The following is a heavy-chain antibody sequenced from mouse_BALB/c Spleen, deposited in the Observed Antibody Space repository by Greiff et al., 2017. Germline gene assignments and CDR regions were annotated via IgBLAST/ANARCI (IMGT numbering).Heavy chain of an antibody. J-gene: IGHJ4*01. CDR2: ISNGGGST. CDR1: GFTFSSYT. V-gene: IGHV5-12-2*01. D-gene: IGHD1-1*01. CDR3: ARHYYYGSSYAMDY. Sequence: DVKLVESGGGLVQPGGSLKLSCAASGFTFSSYTMSWVRQTPEKRLEWVAYISNGGGSTYYPDTVKGRFTISRDNAKNTLYLQMSSLKSEDTAMYYCARHYYYGSSYAMDYWGQGTSVTVSS.